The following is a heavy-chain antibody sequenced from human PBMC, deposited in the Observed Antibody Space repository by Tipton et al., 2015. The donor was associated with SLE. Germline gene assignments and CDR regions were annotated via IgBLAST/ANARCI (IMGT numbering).Heavy chain of an antibody. D-gene: IGHD3-16*01. CDR1: GFTFTNYG. V-gene: IGHV3-21*01. CDR3: ARVLPFSVWPPPWYFDL. CDR2: ISSSSTYI. Sequence: SLRLSCAASGFTFTNYGLNWVRQAPGKGLEWVSSISSSSTYIYYADSMKGRFTISRDNAKNSLYLQMNSLRAEDTAVYYCARVLPFSVWPPPWYFDLWGRGTLVTVSS. J-gene: IGHJ2*01.